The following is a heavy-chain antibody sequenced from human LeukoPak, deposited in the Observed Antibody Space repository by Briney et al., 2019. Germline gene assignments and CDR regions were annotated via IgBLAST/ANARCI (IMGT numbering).Heavy chain of an antibody. Sequence: PGGSLRLSCAASGFTFSSYSMNWVRQAPGKGLEWVSSISSSSSYIYYADSVKGRFTISRDNAKNSLYLQMNSLRAEDTAVYYCARDGIAAAANDYWGQGTLVTASS. CDR1: GFTFSSYS. D-gene: IGHD6-13*01. V-gene: IGHV3-21*01. CDR2: ISSSSSYI. CDR3: ARDGIAAAANDY. J-gene: IGHJ4*02.